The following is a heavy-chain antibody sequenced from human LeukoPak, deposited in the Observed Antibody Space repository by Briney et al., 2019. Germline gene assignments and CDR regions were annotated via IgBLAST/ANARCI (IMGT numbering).Heavy chain of an antibody. CDR2: IIPIFGTA. J-gene: IGHJ6*03. CDR3: SRSNGDYYYYYMDV. D-gene: IGHD4-17*01. CDR1: GGTFSSYA. Sequence: SVKVSCKASGGTFSSYAISWVRQAPGQGLEWMGGIIPIFGTANYAQKFQGRVTITADESTSTAYMGLSSLRSEDTAVYYCSRSNGDYYYYYMDVWGKGTTVTDSS. V-gene: IGHV1-69*13.